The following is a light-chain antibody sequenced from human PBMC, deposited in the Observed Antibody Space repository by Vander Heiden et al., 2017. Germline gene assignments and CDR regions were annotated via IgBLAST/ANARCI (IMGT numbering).Light chain of an antibody. CDR3: QLWDSNSDHVV. CDR1: NIGSKS. Sequence: SFVMTQPPSVSVAPGQTATITCGGNNIGSKSVHWYQQMPGQAPVVVVYDDDDRPSGIPERFSGSNSGNTATLTISGVEVGDEADYYCQLWDSNSDHVVFGGGTRLTVL. J-gene: IGLJ3*02. V-gene: IGLV3-21*02. CDR2: DDD.